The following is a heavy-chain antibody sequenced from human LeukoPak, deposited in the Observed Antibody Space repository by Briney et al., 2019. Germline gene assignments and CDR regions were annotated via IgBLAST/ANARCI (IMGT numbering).Heavy chain of an antibody. D-gene: IGHD6-19*01. Sequence: LSLTCAVYGGSFSSYYWSWIRQAPGKGLVWVSYISSSGSTIYYADSVKGRFTISRDNAKNSLYLQMNSLRAEDTAVYYCARAGRIAVAGFDYWGQGTLVTVSS. CDR2: ISSSGSTI. J-gene: IGHJ4*02. CDR1: GGSFSSYY. CDR3: ARAGRIAVAGFDY. V-gene: IGHV3-11*01.